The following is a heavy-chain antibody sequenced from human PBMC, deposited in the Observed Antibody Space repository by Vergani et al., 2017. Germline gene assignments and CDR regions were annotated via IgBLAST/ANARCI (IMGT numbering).Heavy chain of an antibody. CDR1: GGTFSSYA. CDR3: ARKYYYGSGSYYNAYYFDY. Sequence: QVQLVQSGAEVKKPGSSVKVSCKASGGTFSSYAISWVRQAPGQGLEWMGGIIPIFGTATYAQKFQGRVTITADESTSTAYMELSSLRSEDTAVYYCARKYYYGSGSYYNAYYFDYWGQGTLVTVSS. J-gene: IGHJ4*02. D-gene: IGHD3-10*01. V-gene: IGHV1-69*01. CDR2: IIPIFGTA.